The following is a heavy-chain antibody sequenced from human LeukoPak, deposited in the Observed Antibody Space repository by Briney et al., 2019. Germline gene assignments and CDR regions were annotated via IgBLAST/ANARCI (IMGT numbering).Heavy chain of an antibody. Sequence: SETLSLTCTVSGGSISSSSYYWGWIRQPQGKGLEWIGSIYYSGSTYYNPSLKSRVTISVDTSKNQFSLKLSSVTAADTAVYYCAIARITMIVVVDNAFDIWGQGTMVTVSS. V-gene: IGHV4-39*07. CDR3: AIARITMIVVVDNAFDI. D-gene: IGHD3-22*01. J-gene: IGHJ3*02. CDR2: IYYSGST. CDR1: GGSISSSSYY.